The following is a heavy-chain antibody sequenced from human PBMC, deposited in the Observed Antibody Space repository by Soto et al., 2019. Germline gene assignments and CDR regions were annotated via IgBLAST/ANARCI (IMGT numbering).Heavy chain of an antibody. J-gene: IGHJ3*02. V-gene: IGHV4-59*08. D-gene: IGHD2-21*02. CDR2: IYYSGST. CDR1: GGSISSYY. Sequence: QVQLQESGPGLVKPSETLSLTCTVSGGSISSYYWSWIRQPPGKGLEWIGYIYYSGSTNYNPSLKGRVPISVATAKNQCFLKLSSVTAADTAVYYCARQGDGGNSGDAFDIWGQGTMVTVSS. CDR3: ARQGDGGNSGDAFDI.